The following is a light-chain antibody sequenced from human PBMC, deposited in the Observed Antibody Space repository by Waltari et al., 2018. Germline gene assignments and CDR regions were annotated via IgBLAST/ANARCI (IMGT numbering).Light chain of an antibody. J-gene: IGLJ2*01. CDR1: RIDVGSYND. CDR2: DVG. V-gene: IGLV2-18*02. CDR3: CSYTIGRTLV. Sequence: QAVLTQPPSVSKSLGQSVTISCTGSRIDVGSYNDVSWYQQHPGTAPRLLLYDVGKRPLGVSYRFAGSKSGNTASLTISGLQAEDEAEYYCCSYTIGRTLVFGGGTRLTVL.